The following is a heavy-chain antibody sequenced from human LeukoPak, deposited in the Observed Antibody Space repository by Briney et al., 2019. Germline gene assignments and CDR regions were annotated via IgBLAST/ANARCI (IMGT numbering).Heavy chain of an antibody. D-gene: IGHD3-10*01. J-gene: IGHJ5*02. V-gene: IGHV3-66*01. CDR2: IYSGGST. CDR3: ARIWFGELGDWFDP. Sequence: PGGSLRLSCAASGFTVSSNYMSWVRQAPGKGLEWVSVIYSGGSTYYADSVKGRFTISRDNSKNTLYLQMNSLRAEDTAVYYCARIWFGELGDWFDPWGQGTLVTVSS. CDR1: GFTVSSNY.